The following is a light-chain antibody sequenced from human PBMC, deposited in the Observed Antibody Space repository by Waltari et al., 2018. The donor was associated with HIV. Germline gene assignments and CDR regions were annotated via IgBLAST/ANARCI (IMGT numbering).Light chain of an antibody. Sequence: VSGSPGQSITISCTGTSSDVGGYNYVSWYQQHPGKAPKLMIYEVSNRPSGVSNRFSGSKSGNTASLTISGLQAEDEADYYCSSYTSSSTLVFGGGTKLTVL. J-gene: IGLJ2*01. CDR1: SSDVGGYNY. CDR2: EVS. CDR3: SSYTSSSTLV. V-gene: IGLV2-14*01.